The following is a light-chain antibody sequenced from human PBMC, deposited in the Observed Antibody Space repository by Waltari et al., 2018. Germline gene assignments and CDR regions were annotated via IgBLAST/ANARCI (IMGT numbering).Light chain of an antibody. Sequence: SYELTQQPSVSVSPVQTARITCSGDALQDTSVYWYQPQSGQAPVLVIFEDTKRPSGIPERFSGSSSGTTATLTISGAQVEDEADYYCYSTDSSGDHGVFGGGTKLTVL. J-gene: IGLJ3*02. CDR2: EDT. CDR3: YSTDSSGDHGV. V-gene: IGLV3-10*01. CDR1: ALQDTS.